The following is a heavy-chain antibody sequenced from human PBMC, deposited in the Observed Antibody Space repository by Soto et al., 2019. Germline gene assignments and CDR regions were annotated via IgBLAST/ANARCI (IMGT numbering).Heavy chain of an antibody. CDR2: IWYDGSNK. Sequence: GGSLRLSCAASGFTFSSYGMHWVRQAPGKGLEWVAVIWYDGSNKYYADSVKGRFTISRDNSKNTLYLQMNSLRAEDTAVYYCARELATVTTLVFDYWGQGTLVTVSS. J-gene: IGHJ4*02. CDR3: ARELATVTTLVFDY. V-gene: IGHV3-33*01. CDR1: GFTFSSYG. D-gene: IGHD4-17*01.